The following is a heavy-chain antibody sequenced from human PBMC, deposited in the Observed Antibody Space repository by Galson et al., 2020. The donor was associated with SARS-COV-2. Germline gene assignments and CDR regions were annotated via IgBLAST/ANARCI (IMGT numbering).Heavy chain of an antibody. J-gene: IGHJ2*01. V-gene: IGHV4-61*03. CDR1: GGSVDSGNYY. D-gene: IGHD3-10*02. Sequence: SETLSLTCSVSGGSVDSGNYYWTWIRQPPGKALEWIGHIHYTGNTNSNPSLKSRVAISADRSRNDFSLNLTSVTAADTAVYFCASFVVALSVRRWYVDVWGRGILVVVS. CDR3: ASFVVALSVRRWYVDV. CDR2: IHYTGNT.